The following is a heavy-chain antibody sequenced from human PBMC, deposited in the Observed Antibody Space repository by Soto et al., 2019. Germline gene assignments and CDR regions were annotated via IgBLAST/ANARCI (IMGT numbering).Heavy chain of an antibody. Sequence: SVKVSCKASGGTFSRYAISWVRQAPGQGLEWMGGIIPIFGTANYAQKFQGRVTITADESTSTAYMELSSLRSEDTAVYYCASEGIESGPKMDVWGHGTLVTVSS. CDR2: IIPIFGTA. D-gene: IGHD3-3*01. V-gene: IGHV1-69*13. CDR1: GGTFSRYA. CDR3: ASEGIESGPKMDV. J-gene: IGHJ4*01.